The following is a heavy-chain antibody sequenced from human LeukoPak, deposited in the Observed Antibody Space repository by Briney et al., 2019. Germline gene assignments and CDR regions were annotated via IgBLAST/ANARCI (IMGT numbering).Heavy chain of an antibody. D-gene: IGHD4/OR15-4a*01. CDR3: VRIPNSANFPNWFDP. J-gene: IGHJ5*02. Sequence: KPGGSLRLSCAASGFTFSSSTMNWVRRAPGKGLEWVSSISSSSDYIYYADSVKGRFTISRDNAKNSLYLQMNSLRAEDTAVYYCVRIPNSANFPNWFDPLGQGALVTVSS. CDR1: GFTFSSST. CDR2: ISSSSDYI. V-gene: IGHV3-21*01.